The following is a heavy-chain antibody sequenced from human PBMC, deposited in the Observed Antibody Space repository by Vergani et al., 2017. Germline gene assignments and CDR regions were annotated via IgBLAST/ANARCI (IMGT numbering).Heavy chain of an antibody. Sequence: EVQLLQSEGAVVQPGGSLRLSCVASGFTFSSHAMSWVRQGHGQGLEWVSGISWNSGSIGYADSVKGRFTISRDNAKNSLYLQMNSLRAEDTALYYCAKGYCSSTSCYLDPWGQGTLVTVSS. J-gene: IGHJ5*02. CDR3: AKGYCSSTSCYLDP. D-gene: IGHD2-2*01. CDR2: ISWNSGSI. V-gene: IGHV3-9*01. CDR1: GFTFSSHA.